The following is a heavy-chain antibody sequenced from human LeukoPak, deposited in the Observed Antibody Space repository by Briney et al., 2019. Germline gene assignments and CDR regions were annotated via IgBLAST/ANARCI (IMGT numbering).Heavy chain of an antibody. Sequence: ASVKVSCKASGHTFTGYYIHWVRQVPGQGLEWMGWINPNSGGTNYAQKFQGRVTMTRDTSNSTGYMELSRLRSDDTAVYYCASLSGSSTYWYYGMDVWGQGTTVTVSS. CDR3: ASLSGSSTYWYYGMDV. CDR1: GHTFTGYY. V-gene: IGHV1-2*02. CDR2: INPNSGGT. J-gene: IGHJ6*02. D-gene: IGHD1-26*01.